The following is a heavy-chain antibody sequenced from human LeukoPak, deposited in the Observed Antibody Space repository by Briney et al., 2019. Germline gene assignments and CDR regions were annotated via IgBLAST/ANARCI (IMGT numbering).Heavy chain of an antibody. V-gene: IGHV6-1*01. D-gene: IGHD6-13*01. Sequence: SQTLSLTCAISGDSVSSNSAAWNWIRQSPSRGLEWLGRTYYRSKWYNDYAVSVKSRITINPDTSKNQFSLQLNSVTPEDTAVYYCARGWFRPYSSSWYGSLALDYWGQGTLVTVSS. J-gene: IGHJ4*02. CDR2: TYYRSKWYN. CDR1: GDSVSSNSAA. CDR3: ARGWFRPYSSSWYGSLALDY.